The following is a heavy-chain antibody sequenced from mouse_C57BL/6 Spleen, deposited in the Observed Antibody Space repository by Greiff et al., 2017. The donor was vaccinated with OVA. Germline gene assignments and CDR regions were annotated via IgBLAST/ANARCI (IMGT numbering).Heavy chain of an antibody. CDR3: AYSNVPDYAMDY. Sequence: QVQLQQSGAELARPGASVKLSCKASGYTFTSYGISWVKQRTGQGLEWIGEIYPRSGNTYYNEKFKGKATLTADKSSSTAYMELRSLTSEDSAVYFCAYSNVPDYAMDYWGQGTSVTVSS. D-gene: IGHD2-5*01. CDR1: GYTFTSYG. J-gene: IGHJ4*01. CDR2: IYPRSGNT. V-gene: IGHV1-81*01.